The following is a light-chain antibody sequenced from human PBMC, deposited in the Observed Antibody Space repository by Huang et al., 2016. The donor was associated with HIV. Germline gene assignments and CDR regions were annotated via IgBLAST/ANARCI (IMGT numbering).Light chain of an antibody. CDR2: GAS. Sequence: EIVLTQSPGTLSLSPGERANLSCRASQTVSNNYLAWYQQKPGQAPRLIIYGASSRATGIPDRFNGTGSGTDFTLTISRLEPEDSAVYHCQQYGPSPRTFGQGTKVEIK. CDR3: QQYGPSPRT. V-gene: IGKV3-20*01. J-gene: IGKJ1*01. CDR1: QTVSNNY.